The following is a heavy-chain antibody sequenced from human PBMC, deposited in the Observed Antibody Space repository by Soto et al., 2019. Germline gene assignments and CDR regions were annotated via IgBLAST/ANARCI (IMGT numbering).Heavy chain of an antibody. CDR1: GGSFSGYY. V-gene: IGHV4-34*01. Sequence: SETLSLTCAVYGGSFSGYYWSWIRQPPGKGLEWIGEINHVESTNYTPSLKSRVTISVDTSKNQFSLKLSFVTAADTVFFYCARFAKRASMVRGSLNYWGQGTLVTVSS. D-gene: IGHD3-10*01. J-gene: IGHJ4*02. CDR2: INHVEST. CDR3: ARFAKRASMVRGSLNY.